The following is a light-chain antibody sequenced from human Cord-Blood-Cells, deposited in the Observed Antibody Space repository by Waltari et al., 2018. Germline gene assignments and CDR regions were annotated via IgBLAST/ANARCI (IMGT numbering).Light chain of an antibody. CDR2: EVS. J-gene: IGLJ3*02. Sequence: QSALTQPASVSGSPGQSITISCTGPSSDVGGYNYVSWYPQHPGKAPKLMIYEVSNRPSGVSNRFSGSKSGNTASLTISGLQAEDEADYYCSSYTSSSTWVFGGGTKLTVL. CDR1: SSDVGGYNY. CDR3: SSYTSSSTWV. V-gene: IGLV2-14*01.